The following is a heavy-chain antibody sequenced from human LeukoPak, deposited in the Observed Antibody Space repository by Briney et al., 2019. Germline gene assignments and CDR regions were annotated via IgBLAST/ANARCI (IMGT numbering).Heavy chain of an antibody. J-gene: IGHJ4*02. Sequence: PSETLSLTCTVSGASVGSAGYYWSWIRQPPGGGLEWIGYVYYIDNTNYNPSLKSRVTMSVNPSKNQFSLNLHSMTAADTAMYYCARTQSQSGSYRYYFAYWGQGTLVTVSS. V-gene: IGHV4-61*08. CDR2: VYYIDNT. D-gene: IGHD1-26*01. CDR3: ARTQSQSGSYRYYFAY. CDR1: GASVGSAGYY.